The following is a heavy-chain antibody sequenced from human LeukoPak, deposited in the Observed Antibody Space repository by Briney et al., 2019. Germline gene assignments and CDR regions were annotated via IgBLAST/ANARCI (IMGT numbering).Heavy chain of an antibody. Sequence: GGSLRLSCAASGFTVSSNYMSWVRQAPGKGLEWVSVIYSGGSTYSPDSVKGRFTISRDNSKNTLYLQMNSLRAEDTAVYYCARIRGSHYYYYYMDVWGNGTPVTVSS. J-gene: IGHJ6*03. V-gene: IGHV3-53*01. D-gene: IGHD1-26*01. CDR3: ARIRGSHYYYYYMDV. CDR1: GFTVSSNY. CDR2: IYSGGST.